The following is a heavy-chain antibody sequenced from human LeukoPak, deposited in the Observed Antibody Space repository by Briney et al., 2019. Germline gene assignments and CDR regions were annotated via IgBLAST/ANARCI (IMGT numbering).Heavy chain of an antibody. D-gene: IGHD3-10*01. V-gene: IGHV3-9*01. CDR1: GFTFDDYA. Sequence: GGSLRLSCAASGFTFDDYAMHWVRQAPGQGLEWVSGISWNSGSIGYADSVKGRFTISRDNAKNSLYLQMNSLRAEDTALYYCAKGGRITMVRGVIAAFDYWGQGTLVTVSS. CDR3: AKGGRITMVRGVIAAFDY. CDR2: ISWNSGSI. J-gene: IGHJ4*02.